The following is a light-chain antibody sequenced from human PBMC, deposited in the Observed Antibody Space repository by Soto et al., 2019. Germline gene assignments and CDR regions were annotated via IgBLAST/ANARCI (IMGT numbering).Light chain of an antibody. CDR2: DVS. CDR1: SSDVGGYNY. J-gene: IGLJ2*01. CDR3: CSYADSYTFVV. V-gene: IGLV2-11*01. Sequence: QSALTQPRSVSGSPGQSVTISCTGTSSDVGGYNYVSWYQHHPAKAPKLMIYDVSKRPSGVPNRFSGSKSGNSASLTISGLQADDEADYYCCSYADSYTFVVFGGGTKLTVL.